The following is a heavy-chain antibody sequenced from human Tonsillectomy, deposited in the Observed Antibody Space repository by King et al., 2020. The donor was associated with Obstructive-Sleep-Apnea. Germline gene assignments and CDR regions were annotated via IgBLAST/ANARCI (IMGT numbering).Heavy chain of an antibody. J-gene: IGHJ4*02. V-gene: IGHV1-2*02. Sequence: VQLVESGAEVKKPGASVKVSCKASGYTFTGYYMHWVRQAPGQGLEWMGWINPNSGGTNYAQKFQGRVTMTRDTSISTAYMELSRLRSDDTAVYYCARDYYDSSGFTRMFDYWGQGTLVTVSS. D-gene: IGHD3-22*01. CDR3: ARDYYDSSGFTRMFDY. CDR2: INPNSGGT. CDR1: GYTFTGYY.